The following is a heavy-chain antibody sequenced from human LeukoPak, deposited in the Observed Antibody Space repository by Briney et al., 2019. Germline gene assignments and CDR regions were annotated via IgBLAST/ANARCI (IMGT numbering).Heavy chain of an antibody. Sequence: PGRSLRLSCAASGFTFSNYWMSWVRQAPGKGLEWVGFIRSNTYGGTTEYAASVKDRFTISRDDSKSIAYLQMNSLKIEDTAVYYCTKNPPRGGSAPHWGQGTLVTVSS. D-gene: IGHD3-10*01. CDR3: TKNPPRGGSAPH. CDR1: GFTFSNYW. V-gene: IGHV3-49*04. J-gene: IGHJ4*02. CDR2: IRSNTYGGTT.